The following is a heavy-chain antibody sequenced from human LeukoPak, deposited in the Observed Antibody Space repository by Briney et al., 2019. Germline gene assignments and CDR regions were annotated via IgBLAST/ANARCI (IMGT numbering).Heavy chain of an antibody. D-gene: IGHD1-1*01. V-gene: IGHV3-7*01. CDR3: AKTGTVTIYYYYGMDV. CDR1: EFTFSSYW. Sequence: GGSLRLSCAASEFTFSSYWMSWVRQAPGKGLEWVANIKQDGSEKYYVDSVKGRFTISRDNAKNSLYLQMNSLRAEDTAVYYCAKTGTVTIYYYYGMDVWGQGTTVTVSS. J-gene: IGHJ6*02. CDR2: IKQDGSEK.